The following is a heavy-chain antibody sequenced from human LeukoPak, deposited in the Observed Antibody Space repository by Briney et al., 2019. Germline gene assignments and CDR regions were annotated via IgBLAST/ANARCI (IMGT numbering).Heavy chain of an antibody. V-gene: IGHV4-31*03. Sequence: PSETLSLTCTVSGGSISSGGYYWFWIRQHPGKGLEWIGYIYYSGSRYSNPSLKSRVTISVDTSKNQFSLKLSSVTAADTAVYYCARVPPRRIAVGWFDPWGQGTLVTVSS. CDR3: ARVPPRRIAVGWFDP. D-gene: IGHD6-19*01. J-gene: IGHJ5*02. CDR2: IYYSGSR. CDR1: GGSISSGGYY.